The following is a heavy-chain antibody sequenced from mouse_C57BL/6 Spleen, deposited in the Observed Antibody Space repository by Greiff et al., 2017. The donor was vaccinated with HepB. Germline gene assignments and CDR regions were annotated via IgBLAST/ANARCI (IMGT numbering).Heavy chain of an antibody. J-gene: IGHJ3*02. V-gene: IGHV14-4*01. CDR1: GFNIKDDY. Sequence: VQLKESGAELVRPGASVKLSCTASGFNIKDDYMHWVKQRPEQGLEWIGWIDPENGDTEYASKFQGKATITADTSSNTAYLQLSSLTSEDTAVYYCTTQGGNYVRWGQGTLVTGSA. CDR2: IDPENGDT. D-gene: IGHD2-1*01. CDR3: TTQGGNYVR.